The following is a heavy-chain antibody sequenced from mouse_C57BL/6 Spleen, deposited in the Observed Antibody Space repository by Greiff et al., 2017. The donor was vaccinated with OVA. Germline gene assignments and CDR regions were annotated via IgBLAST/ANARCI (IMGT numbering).Heavy chain of an antibody. Sequence: EVQLQESGPGMVKPSQSLSLTCTVTGYSITSGYDWHWIRHFPGNKLEWMGYISYSGSTNYNPSIKSRISITHDTSKNHFFLKLNSVTTEDTATCHCARDRAGTGFAYWGKGTLVTVSA. CDR3: ARDRAGTGFAY. CDR2: ISYSGST. D-gene: IGHD3-1*01. V-gene: IGHV3-1*01. J-gene: IGHJ3*01. CDR1: GYSITSGYD.